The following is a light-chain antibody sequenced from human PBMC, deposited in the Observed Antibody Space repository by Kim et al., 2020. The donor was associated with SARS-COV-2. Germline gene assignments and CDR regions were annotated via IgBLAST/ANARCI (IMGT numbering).Light chain of an antibody. CDR3: QQYGASPLYS. J-gene: IGKJ2*01. CDR2: GAS. V-gene: IGKV3-20*01. CDR1: QSVSSTN. Sequence: EIVLTQSPGTLSLSPGERATLSCRASQSVSSTNLAWYQQKPGQAPRLLIYGASSRATGVPDRFSGSGSGADFTLTISRLEPEDFAVYYCQQYGASPLYSFGHGTKLEI.